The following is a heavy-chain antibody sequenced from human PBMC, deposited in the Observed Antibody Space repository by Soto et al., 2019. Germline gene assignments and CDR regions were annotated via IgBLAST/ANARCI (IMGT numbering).Heavy chain of an antibody. CDR1: GYTFTSYA. CDR2: INAGNGNT. J-gene: IGHJ3*02. D-gene: IGHD5-12*01. Sequence: VSVKVSCKASGYTFTSYAMHWVRQAPGQRLEWMGWINAGNGNTKYSQKFQGRVTITRDTSASTAYMELSSLRSEDTAVYYCARDHIVATMVGAFDIWGQGTMVTVSS. V-gene: IGHV1-3*01. CDR3: ARDHIVATMVGAFDI.